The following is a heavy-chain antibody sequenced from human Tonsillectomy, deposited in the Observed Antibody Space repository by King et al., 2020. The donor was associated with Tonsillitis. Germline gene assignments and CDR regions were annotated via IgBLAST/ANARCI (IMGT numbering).Heavy chain of an antibody. Sequence: VQLVESGGGLVKPGGSLRLSCAASGFTFSSYSMNWVRQAPGKGLEWVSSISSSSSYIYYADSVKGRFTISRDNAKNSLYLQMNSLRAEDTAVYYCASDLPSDDYVWGSYRGGGFDYWGQGTLVTVSS. V-gene: IGHV3-21*01. CDR3: ASDLPSDDYVWGSYRGGGFDY. J-gene: IGHJ4*02. CDR1: GFTFSSYS. D-gene: IGHD3-16*02. CDR2: ISSSSSYI.